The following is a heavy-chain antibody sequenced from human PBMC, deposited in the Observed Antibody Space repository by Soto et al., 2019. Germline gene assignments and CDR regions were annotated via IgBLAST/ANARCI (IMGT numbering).Heavy chain of an antibody. J-gene: IGHJ4*02. Sequence: ASVKVSCKASGGTFSSYAISWVRQVPGQGLEWMGGIIPIFGTANYAQKFQGRVTITADESTSTAYMELSSLRSEDTAVYYCARGRAPDVIPFDYWGQGTLVTVSS. CDR2: IIPIFGTA. CDR3: ARGRAPDVIPFDY. V-gene: IGHV1-69*01. CDR1: GGTFSSYA.